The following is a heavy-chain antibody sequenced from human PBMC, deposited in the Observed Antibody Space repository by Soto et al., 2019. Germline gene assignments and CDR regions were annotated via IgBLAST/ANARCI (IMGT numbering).Heavy chain of an antibody. V-gene: IGHV3-23*01. Sequence: EVQLLESGGGLVQPGGSLRLSCTASGFTFSSYAMNWVRQAPGKGVEWVSVISGSGGSTYYAYSVKGRFTISRDNSKNTIKLQMNSRSAEDTAVSFCASRTSGCHFDYWGQGTPVTVSS. D-gene: IGHD6-19*01. CDR3: ASRTSGCHFDY. CDR2: ISGSGGST. J-gene: IGHJ4*02. CDR1: GFTFSSYA.